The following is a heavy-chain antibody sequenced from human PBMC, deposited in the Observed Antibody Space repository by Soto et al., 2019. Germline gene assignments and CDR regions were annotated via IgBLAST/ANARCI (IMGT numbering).Heavy chain of an antibody. CDR1: GGSITSGNSYS. Sequence: ASETLSLTCTVSGGSITSGNSYSWSWIRQPPGKGLEWIGSISRSGSTSYNPSLKGRVTMSVDKCKNQFSLNLSSVTAADMAVYYCARAVAPYLGTWFDPWGQGTLVTVSS. CDR3: ARAVAPYLGTWFDP. V-gene: IGHV4-30-2*01. D-gene: IGHD3-16*01. CDR2: ISRSGST. J-gene: IGHJ5*02.